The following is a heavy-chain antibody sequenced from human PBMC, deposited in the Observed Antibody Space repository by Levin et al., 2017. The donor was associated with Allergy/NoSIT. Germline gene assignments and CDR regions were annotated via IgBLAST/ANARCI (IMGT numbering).Heavy chain of an antibody. D-gene: IGHD3-22*01. J-gene: IGHJ4*02. Sequence: GGSLRLSCAASGFTFNTYAMHWVRQAPGKGLEWLAVLSFDGTDKYYADSLKGRFTVSRDNSKNTLYLQLNSLRAEDTAVYYCVRDPRRTSSGYYNEGHFFDYWGQGTLVTVSS. CDR1: GFTFNTYA. CDR3: VRDPRRTSSGYYNEGHFFDY. CDR2: LSFDGTDK. V-gene: IGHV3-30*04.